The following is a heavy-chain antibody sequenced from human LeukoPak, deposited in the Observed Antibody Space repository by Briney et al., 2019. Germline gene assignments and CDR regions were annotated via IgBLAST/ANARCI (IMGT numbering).Heavy chain of an antibody. J-gene: IGHJ3*01. D-gene: IGHD1-26*01. CDR3: ARPNSGSYFGAFDF. V-gene: IGHV4-38-2*01. Sequence: PSETLSLTCAVSGYSISSGYYWGWIRQPPGKGLEWIGSIYHSGSTYYNPSLKSRVTISVDTSKNQFSLKLSSVTAADTAVYYCARPNSGSYFGAFDFWGQGTMVTVSS. CDR2: IYHSGST. CDR1: GYSISSGYY.